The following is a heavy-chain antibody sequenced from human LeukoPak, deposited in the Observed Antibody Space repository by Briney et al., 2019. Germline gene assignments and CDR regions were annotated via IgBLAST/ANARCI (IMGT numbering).Heavy chain of an antibody. CDR3: ARTDYGDYPSIDYYFDY. D-gene: IGHD4-17*01. CDR2: SSAYNGNT. J-gene: IGHJ4*02. V-gene: IGHV1-18*01. Sequence: GASVKVSCKASGYTFTSYGISWVRQAPGQGLEWMGWSSAYNGNTNYAQKLQGRVTMTTDTSTSKAYMELRSLRSDDTAVYYCARTDYGDYPSIDYYFDYWGQGTLVTVSS. CDR1: GYTFTSYG.